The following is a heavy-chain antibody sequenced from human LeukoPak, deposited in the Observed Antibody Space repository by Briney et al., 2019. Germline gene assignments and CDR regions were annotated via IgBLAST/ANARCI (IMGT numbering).Heavy chain of an antibody. CDR3: ARRGGILGFDY. J-gene: IGHJ4*02. V-gene: IGHV1-18*01. CDR1: GYTFTIYG. CDR2: ISAYNGDT. Sequence: ASVKVTCKASGYTFTIYGITGVRQAPGQGLEWMGWISAYNGDTNYAQKLQGRVTMTTDTSTSTAYMELRSLRSDDTALYYCARRGGILGFDYWGQGTMVTVSS. D-gene: IGHD6-13*01.